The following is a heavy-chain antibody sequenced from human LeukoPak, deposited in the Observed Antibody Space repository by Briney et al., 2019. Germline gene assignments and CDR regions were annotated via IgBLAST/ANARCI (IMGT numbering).Heavy chain of an antibody. J-gene: IGHJ2*01. CDR1: GYTFTGYY. D-gene: IGHD2-21*01. CDR2: ANPGSGNT. Sequence: ASVKVSCKASGYTFTGYYMHWVRQATGQGLEWMGRANPGSGNTGYAQKFQGRVTMTRDTSITTAYMELSSLRSEDTAVYYCARDYYCDTSGHRSGYFDLWGRGTLVTVSS. V-gene: IGHV1-8*02. CDR3: ARDYYCDTSGHRSGYFDL.